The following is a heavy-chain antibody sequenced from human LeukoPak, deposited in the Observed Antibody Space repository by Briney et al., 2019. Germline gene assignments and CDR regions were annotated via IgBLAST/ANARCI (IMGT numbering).Heavy chain of an antibody. D-gene: IGHD6-25*01. V-gene: IGHV3-74*01. Sequence: GGSLRLSCAASGFTFSSYWMHWVRQAPGKGLVWVPRINTDGSSTSYADSVKGRFTISRDNAKNTLYLQMNSLRAEDTAVYYCAREAGIAADFDYWGQGTLVTVSS. CDR1: GFTFSSYW. J-gene: IGHJ4*02. CDR3: AREAGIAADFDY. CDR2: INTDGSST.